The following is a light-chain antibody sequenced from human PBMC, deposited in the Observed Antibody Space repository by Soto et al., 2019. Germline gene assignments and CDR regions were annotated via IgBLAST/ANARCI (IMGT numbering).Light chain of an antibody. Sequence: EIVFTQSPGSLSLSPVETASLXLRXSQTVNSDYLAWFQQRPGQAPRLLIFATSRRATDIPDRFSGSGSGTDFTLTISRLEPEDFAVYYCQQYGSLSWTFGQGTKVDIK. J-gene: IGKJ1*01. CDR1: QTVNSDY. CDR3: QQYGSLSWT. V-gene: IGKV3-20*01. CDR2: ATS.